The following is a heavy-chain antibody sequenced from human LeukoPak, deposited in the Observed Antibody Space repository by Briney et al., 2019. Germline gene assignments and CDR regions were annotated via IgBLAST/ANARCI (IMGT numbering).Heavy chain of an antibody. CDR1: GFTFSSYA. V-gene: IGHV3-30-3*01. Sequence: PGGSLRLSCAASGFTFSSYAMHWVRRAPGKGLEWVAVISYDGSNKYYADSVKDRFTISRDNSKNTLYLQMNSLRAEDTAVYYCARDSRSYYYDSSGYYYLGTFDYWGQGTLVTVSS. J-gene: IGHJ4*02. CDR2: ISYDGSNK. CDR3: ARDSRSYYYDSSGYYYLGTFDY. D-gene: IGHD3-22*01.